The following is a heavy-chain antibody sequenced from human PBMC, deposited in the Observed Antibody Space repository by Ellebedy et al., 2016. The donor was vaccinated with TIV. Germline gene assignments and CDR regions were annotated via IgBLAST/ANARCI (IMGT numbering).Heavy chain of an antibody. D-gene: IGHD1-7*01. J-gene: IGHJ4*02. CDR3: AKLPVAYNWNYADDY. V-gene: IGHV3-23*01. CDR1: GISIRSYA. Sequence: GESLKTSCAASGISIRSYAMSLVRQAPGKGLEWVSTIGGTGETTYYRESVKGRSTVSRDTSRNTLYLQMSSLRAEDTAVYYCAKLPVAYNWNYADDYWGQGTLVTVSS. CDR2: IGGTGETT.